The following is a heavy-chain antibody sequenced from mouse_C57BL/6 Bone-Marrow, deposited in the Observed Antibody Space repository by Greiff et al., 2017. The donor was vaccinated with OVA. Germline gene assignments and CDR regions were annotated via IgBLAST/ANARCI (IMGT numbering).Heavy chain of an antibody. CDR1: GFTFSSYA. D-gene: IGHD2-4*01. CDR2: ISDGGSYT. V-gene: IGHV5-4*03. CDR3: ARHYDYDDYFDY. Sequence: EVKVVESGGGLVKPGGSLKLSCAASGFTFSSYAMSWVRQTPEKRLEWVATISDGGSYTYYPDNVKGRLTISRDNAKNHLYLQMSHLKYEDTAMYYCARHYDYDDYFDYWGQGTTLTVSS. J-gene: IGHJ2*01.